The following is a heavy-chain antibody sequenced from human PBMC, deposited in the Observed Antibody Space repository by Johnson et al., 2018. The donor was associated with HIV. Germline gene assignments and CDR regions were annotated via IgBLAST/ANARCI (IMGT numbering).Heavy chain of an antibody. Sequence: QMLLVESGGGVVQTGRSLRLSCAVSGFTLSNYAMHWVRQAPGKGLEWVAFISNDGSIKFSADSVKGRFTISNDNSKNTLYLQMNSLRPEDTAVYYCVQGVHNPAGAFDIWGQGTMVTVSS. CDR1: GFTLSNYA. D-gene: IGHD6-19*01. CDR3: VQGVHNPAGAFDI. J-gene: IGHJ3*02. V-gene: IGHV3-30-3*01. CDR2: ISNDGSIK.